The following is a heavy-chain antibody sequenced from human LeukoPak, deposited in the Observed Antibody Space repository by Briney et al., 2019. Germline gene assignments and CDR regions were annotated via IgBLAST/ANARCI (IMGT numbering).Heavy chain of an antibody. CDR3: AREEYYYDSSGYYLPYYFDY. Sequence: PGGSLRLSCAASGFTFSSYSMNWIRQAPGKGLEWVSYISSSSSTIYYADSVKGRFTISRDNAKNSLYLQMKSLRAEDTAVYYCAREEYYYDSSGYYLPYYFDYWGQGTLVTVSS. J-gene: IGHJ4*02. V-gene: IGHV3-48*01. D-gene: IGHD3-22*01. CDR1: GFTFSSYS. CDR2: ISSSSSTI.